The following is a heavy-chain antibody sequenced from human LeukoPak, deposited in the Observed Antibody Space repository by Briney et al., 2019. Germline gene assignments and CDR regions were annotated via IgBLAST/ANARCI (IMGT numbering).Heavy chain of an antibody. J-gene: IGHJ6*02. V-gene: IGHV1-8*01. CDR2: MNPNSGNT. D-gene: IGHD7-27*01. CDR3: ATGDLYYYGMDV. CDR1: GYTFTSYD. Sequence: ASVTVSCKASGYTFTSYDINWVRQAAGQGLEWMGWMNPNSGNTGYAQKFQGRVTMTRNTSISTAYMELSSLRSEDTAVYYCATGDLYYYGMDVWGQGTTVTVSS.